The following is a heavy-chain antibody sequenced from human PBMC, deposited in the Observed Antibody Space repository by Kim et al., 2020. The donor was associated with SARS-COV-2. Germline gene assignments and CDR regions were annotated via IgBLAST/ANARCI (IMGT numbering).Heavy chain of an antibody. V-gene: IGHV3-23*01. CDR1: GFTFSSYA. CDR2: ISGSGGST. J-gene: IGHJ4*02. Sequence: GGSLRLSCAASGFTFSSYAMSWVRQAPGKGLEWVSAISGSGGSTYYADSVKGRFTISRDNSKNTLYLQMNSLRAEDTAVYYCAKEALLLWFGELPYFDYWGQGTLVTVSS. CDR3: AKEALLLWFGELPYFDY. D-gene: IGHD3-10*01.